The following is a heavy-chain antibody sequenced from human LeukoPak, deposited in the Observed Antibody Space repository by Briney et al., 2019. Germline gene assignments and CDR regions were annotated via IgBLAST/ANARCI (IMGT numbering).Heavy chain of an antibody. D-gene: IGHD3-3*01. CDR1: GFTFSSYW. CDR3: ARERFLEWSYYGMDV. CDR2: IKQDGSEK. J-gene: IGHJ6*02. Sequence: GGSLRLSWAASGFTFSSYWMSWVRQAPGKGLEWVANIKQDGSEKYYVDSVKGRFTISRDNAKNSLYLQMNSLRAEDTAVYYCARERFLEWSYYGMDVWGQGTTVTVSS. V-gene: IGHV3-7*01.